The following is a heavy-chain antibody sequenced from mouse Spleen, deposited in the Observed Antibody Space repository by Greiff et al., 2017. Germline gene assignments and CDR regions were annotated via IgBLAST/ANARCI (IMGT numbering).Heavy chain of an antibody. Sequence: QVQLQQPGAELVKPGASVKMSCKASGYTFTSYWITWVKQRPGQGLEWIGDIYPGSGSTNYNEKFKSKATLTVDTSSSTAYMQLSSLTSEDSAVYYCARDMITTRGSYAMDYWGQGTSVTVSS. CDR2: IYPGSGST. D-gene: IGHD2-4*01. V-gene: IGHV1-55*01. J-gene: IGHJ4*01. CDR1: GYTFTSYW. CDR3: ARDMITTRGSYAMDY.